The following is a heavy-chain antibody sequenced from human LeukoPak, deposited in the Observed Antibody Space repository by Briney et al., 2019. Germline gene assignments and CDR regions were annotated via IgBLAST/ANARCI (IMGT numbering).Heavy chain of an antibody. J-gene: IGHJ6*02. Sequence: ASVKVSCKASGYTYTSYYMHCVRQAPGQGLEWMGIINPSGGSTSYAQKFQGRVTMTRDTSTSTVYMELGSLRSEDTAVYYCARDLRGVTTNYYYYGMDVWGQGTTVTVSS. CDR3: ARDLRGVTTNYYYYGMDV. V-gene: IGHV1-46*01. CDR2: INPSGGST. D-gene: IGHD4-11*01. CDR1: GYTYTSYY.